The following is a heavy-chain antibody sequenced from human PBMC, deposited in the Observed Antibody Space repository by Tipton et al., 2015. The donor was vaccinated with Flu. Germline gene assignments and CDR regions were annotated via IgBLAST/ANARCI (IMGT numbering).Heavy chain of an antibody. J-gene: IGHJ6*02. V-gene: IGHV1-8*01. CDR1: GYTFTNYE. CDR3: ARDYFEPYGMDA. CDR2: MNPNSGNA. D-gene: IGHD3-9*01. Sequence: QVQLVQSGAEVKKPGASVKVSCKASGYTFTNYEINWVRQATGQGLEWMGWMNPNSGNAGYAQKFQGRVTMTRNTSISTAYMELSSLRSEDTAVYYCARDYFEPYGMDAWGQGTTVTVSS.